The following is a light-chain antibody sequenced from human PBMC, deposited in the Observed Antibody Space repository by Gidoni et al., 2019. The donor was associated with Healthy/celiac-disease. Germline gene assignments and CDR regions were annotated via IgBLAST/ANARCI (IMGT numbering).Light chain of an antibody. CDR1: QSVLYSSNNKNY. CDR3: QQYYSTPLA. CDR2: WAS. Sequence: DIVMTQSPDSLAVSLGERATINCKSSQSVLYSSNNKNYLAWYQQKPGQPPKLLIYWASTRESGVPDRFSGSGSGTDFTLTSSSLQAEDVAVYYCQQYYSTPLAFGGGTKGEIK. V-gene: IGKV4-1*01. J-gene: IGKJ4*01.